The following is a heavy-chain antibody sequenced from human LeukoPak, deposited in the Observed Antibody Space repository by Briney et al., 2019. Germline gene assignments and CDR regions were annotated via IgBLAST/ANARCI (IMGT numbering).Heavy chain of an antibody. CDR2: ISISSSTI. V-gene: IGHV3-48*01. CDR1: GFTFISYS. Sequence: QPGGSLRLAWSVSGFTFISYSIKWGRQAPGEGLEWVSYISISSSTIYYAYSVEALFTISRDNAETSPYLQMNSLRAEDTAVYFCARGYSYGYYYAMDIWGQGTTVTV. D-gene: IGHD5-18*01. CDR3: ARGYSYGYYYAMDI. J-gene: IGHJ6*02.